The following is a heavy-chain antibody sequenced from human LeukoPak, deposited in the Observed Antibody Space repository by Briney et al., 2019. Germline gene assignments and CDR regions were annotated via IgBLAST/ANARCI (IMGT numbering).Heavy chain of an antibody. D-gene: IGHD1-26*01. J-gene: IGHJ4*02. CDR1: GFTFSSYV. V-gene: IGHV3-23*01. Sequence: SGGSLRLSCAASGFTFSSYVMSWVRQAPGKGLEWVSAISGSGGSTYYADSVKGRFTISRDNSKNTLYLQMNSLRAEDTAVYYCASGGSYWAYFDYWGQGTLVTVSS. CDR3: ASGGSYWAYFDY. CDR2: ISGSGGST.